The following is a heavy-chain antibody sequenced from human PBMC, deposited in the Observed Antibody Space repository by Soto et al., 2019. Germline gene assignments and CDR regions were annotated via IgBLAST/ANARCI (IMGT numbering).Heavy chain of an antibody. CDR3: ARSEYCGGDCYPTYFDY. J-gene: IGHJ4*02. V-gene: IGHV1-18*01. D-gene: IGHD2-21*02. Sequence: ASVKVSCKASGYTFTSYCISWVRQAPGQGLEWMGWISAYNGNTNYAQKLQGRVTMTTDTSTSTAYMELRSLRSDDTAVYYCARSEYCGGDCYPTYFDYWGQGTLVTVSS. CDR2: ISAYNGNT. CDR1: GYTFTSYC.